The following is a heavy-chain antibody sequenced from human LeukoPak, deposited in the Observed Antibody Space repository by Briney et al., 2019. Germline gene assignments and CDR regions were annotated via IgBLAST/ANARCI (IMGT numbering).Heavy chain of an antibody. Sequence: SSETLSLTCAVYGGSFSGYYWSWIRQPPGKGLEWIGEINHSGSTNYNPSLKSRVTISVDTSKNQFSLKLSSVTAADTALYYCARRPRYCTNGVCYSFDYWGQGTLVTVSS. CDR1: GGSFSGYY. CDR2: INHSGST. J-gene: IGHJ4*02. D-gene: IGHD2-8*01. V-gene: IGHV4-34*01. CDR3: ARRPRYCTNGVCYSFDY.